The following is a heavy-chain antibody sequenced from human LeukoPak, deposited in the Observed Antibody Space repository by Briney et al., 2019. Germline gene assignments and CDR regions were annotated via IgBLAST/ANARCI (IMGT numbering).Heavy chain of an antibody. CDR1: GFTFSSYA. CDR2: IRSDGSGT. Sequence: GGSLRLSCAASGFTFSSYAMHWVRQAPGKGLEWVSGIRSDGSGTNYADSVKGRFTISRDNAKNTLYLQMNSLRAEDTAVYYCATSRSFDYWGQGTLVTVSS. CDR3: ATSRSFDY. D-gene: IGHD6-6*01. J-gene: IGHJ4*02. V-gene: IGHV3-74*01.